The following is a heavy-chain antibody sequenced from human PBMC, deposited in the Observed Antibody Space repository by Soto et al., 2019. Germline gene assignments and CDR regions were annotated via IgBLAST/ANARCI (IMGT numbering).Heavy chain of an antibody. CDR1: GGSISSHY. Sequence: SEILSLTCTVSGGSISSHYWSWIRQPPGRGLEWIGYIYYSGSTNYNPSLKSRVTISVDTSKNHFSLKLTSVTAADTAVYYCVKGESSKFDPWGQGSLVTVSS. CDR2: IYYSGST. D-gene: IGHD2-21*01. J-gene: IGHJ5*02. CDR3: VKGESSKFDP. V-gene: IGHV4-59*11.